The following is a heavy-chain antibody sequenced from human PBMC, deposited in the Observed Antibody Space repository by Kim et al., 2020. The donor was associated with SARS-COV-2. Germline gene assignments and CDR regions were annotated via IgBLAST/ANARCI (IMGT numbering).Heavy chain of an antibody. Sequence: GGSLRLSCAASGFTFSSYGMHWVRQAPGKGLEWVAVISYDGSNKYYADSVKGRFTISRDNSKNTLYLQMNSLRAEDTAVYYCAKGWGRDVDPGEGFDYWGQGTLVTVSS. V-gene: IGHV3-30*18. J-gene: IGHJ4*02. CDR3: AKGWGRDVDPGEGFDY. CDR2: ISYDGSNK. D-gene: IGHD5-18*01. CDR1: GFTFSSYG.